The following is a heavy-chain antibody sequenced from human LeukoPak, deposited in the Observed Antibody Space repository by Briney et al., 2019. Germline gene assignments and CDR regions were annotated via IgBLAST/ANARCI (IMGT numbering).Heavy chain of an antibody. Sequence: GGSLRLSCAASGFTSSSYWMSWVRQAPGKGLEWVANIKQDGSEKYYVDSVKGRFTISRDNAKNSLYLQMNSLRAEDTAVYYCARDAKAPYYYDSSGYYWGKGTLVTVSS. CDR1: GFTSSSYW. CDR3: ARDAKAPYYYDSSGYY. J-gene: IGHJ4*02. D-gene: IGHD3-22*01. CDR2: IKQDGSEK. V-gene: IGHV3-7*01.